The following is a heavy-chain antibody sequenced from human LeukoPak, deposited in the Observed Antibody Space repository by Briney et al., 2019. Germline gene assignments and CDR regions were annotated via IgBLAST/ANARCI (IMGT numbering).Heavy chain of an antibody. Sequence: ASVKVSCKASGGTFSSYAISWVRQAPGQGLEWMGGIIPIFGTANYAQKFQGRATITADESTSTAYMELSSLRSEDTAVYYCASSPQGSGYYYDSSGLKYYFDYWGQGTLVTVSS. CDR1: GGTFSSYA. J-gene: IGHJ4*02. CDR2: IIPIFGTA. CDR3: ASSPQGSGYYYDSSGLKYYFDY. D-gene: IGHD3-22*01. V-gene: IGHV1-69*01.